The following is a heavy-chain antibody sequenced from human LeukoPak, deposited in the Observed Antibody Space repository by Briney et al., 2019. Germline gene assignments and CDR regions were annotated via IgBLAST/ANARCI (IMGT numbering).Heavy chain of an antibody. CDR2: IYYSGST. D-gene: IGHD6-19*01. J-gene: IGHJ3*02. V-gene: IGHV4-59*12. CDR3: ARVMWLVDLLAAFDI. CDR1: GGSISSYY. Sequence: SETLSLTCTVSGGSISSYYWSWIRQPPGKGLEWIGYIYYSGSTNYNPSLKSRVTISVDTSKNQFSLKLSSVTAADTAVYYCARVMWLVDLLAAFDIWGQGTMVTVPS.